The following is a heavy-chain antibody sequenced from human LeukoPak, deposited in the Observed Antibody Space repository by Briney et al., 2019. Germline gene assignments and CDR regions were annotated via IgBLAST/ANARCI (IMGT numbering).Heavy chain of an antibody. D-gene: IGHD3-9*01. CDR2: IYYSGST. CDR3: ARLRLRYFDWTNRNDY. J-gene: IGHJ4*02. Sequence: SQTLSLTCTVSGGSISSGDYYWSWIRQPPGKSLEWIGYIYYSGSTYYNPSLKSRVTISVDTSKNQFSLKLSSVTAADTAVYYCARLRLRYFDWTNRNDYWGQGTLVTVSS. V-gene: IGHV4-30-4*08. CDR1: GGSISSGDYY.